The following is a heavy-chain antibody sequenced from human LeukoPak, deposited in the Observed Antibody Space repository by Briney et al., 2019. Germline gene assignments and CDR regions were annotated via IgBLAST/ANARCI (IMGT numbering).Heavy chain of an antibody. D-gene: IGHD3-10*01. CDR3: AAMSLWFRELEGRDGLDV. CDR1: GGSISSNTYY. V-gene: IGHV4-39*07. Sequence: SETLSLTCSVAGGSISSNTYYWGWIRQPPGKGLEWIGSINYSGSTYHNASLRSRVTISVDTPKNQFSLKLSSMTAADTAVYYCAAMSLWFRELEGRDGLDVWGQGTAVIVSS. CDR2: INYSGST. J-gene: IGHJ6*02.